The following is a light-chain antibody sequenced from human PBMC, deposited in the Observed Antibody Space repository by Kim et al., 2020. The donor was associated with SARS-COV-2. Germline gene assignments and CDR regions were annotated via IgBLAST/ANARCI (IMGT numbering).Light chain of an antibody. J-gene: IGKJ4*01. CDR2: AAS. V-gene: IGKV1-39*01. Sequence: DIQMSQSPSSLSASVGDRVTINCRASQSINSYLNWYQQKPGKAPKLLIYAASSLKSGVPSRFRGSRSGTDFTLTITSLQPEDFATYYCQQTHSSPLTFGGGTKLEI. CDR1: QSINSY. CDR3: QQTHSSPLT.